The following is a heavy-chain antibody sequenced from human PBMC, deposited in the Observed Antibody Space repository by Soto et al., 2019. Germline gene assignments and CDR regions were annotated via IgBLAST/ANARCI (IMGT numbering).Heavy chain of an antibody. CDR3: AKISASGGVAGTMPGAHFDY. V-gene: IGHV3-23*01. J-gene: IGHJ4*02. Sequence: EVQLLESGGGLVQPGGSLRLSCAASGFTFSSYAMSWVRRAPGKGLEWVSAISGSGGSTYYADSVKGRFTISRDNSKNTLYLQMNSLRAEDTAVYYCAKISASGGVAGTMPGAHFDYWGQGTLVTVSS. CDR2: ISGSGGST. D-gene: IGHD6-19*01. CDR1: GFTFSSYA.